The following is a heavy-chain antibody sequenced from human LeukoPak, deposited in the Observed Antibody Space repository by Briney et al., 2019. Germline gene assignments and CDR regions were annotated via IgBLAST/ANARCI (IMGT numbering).Heavy chain of an antibody. V-gene: IGHV4-38-2*02. D-gene: IGHD5-24*01. CDR2: FHRGRI. Sequence: SETLSLSCKVSGYPIGLDYYWVWIRQAPGRGLQWIGGFHRGRIQYNSALKSRVTISIDSSKNQFSLRMWPVTAAVTALYFCARAPSSYESGNGYPNLGWLDPWGQGALVTVSS. J-gene: IGHJ5*02. CDR1: GYPIGLDYY. CDR3: ARAPSSYESGNGYPNLGWLDP.